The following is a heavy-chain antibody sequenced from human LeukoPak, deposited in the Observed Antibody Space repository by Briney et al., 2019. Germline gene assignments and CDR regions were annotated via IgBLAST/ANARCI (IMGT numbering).Heavy chain of an antibody. V-gene: IGHV4-34*01. Sequence: SETLSLTCAVYGGSFSGYYWSWIRQPPGKGLEWIGEINHSGSTNYNPSLKSRVTISVDTSKNQFSLKLSSVTAADTAVYYCARVFSPDCYDSSDDAFDIWGQGTMVTVSS. D-gene: IGHD3-22*01. CDR3: ARVFSPDCYDSSDDAFDI. CDR2: INHSGST. J-gene: IGHJ3*02. CDR1: GGSFSGYY.